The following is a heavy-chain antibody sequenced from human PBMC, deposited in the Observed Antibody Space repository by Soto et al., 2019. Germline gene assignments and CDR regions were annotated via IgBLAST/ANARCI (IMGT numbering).Heavy chain of an antibody. Sequence: QVQLVQSGAEVKKPGASVKVSCKASGYTFTSYDINWVRQATGQGLEWMGWMNPNSGNTVYAQKFQGRVTMTRNTSSITPHMERSTLRSEDTAVYYCARDKVVGATGNGGQGTLVTVSS. CDR3: ARDKVVGATGN. V-gene: IGHV1-8*01. D-gene: IGHD1-1*01. J-gene: IGHJ4*02. CDR1: GYTFTSYD. CDR2: MNPNSGNT.